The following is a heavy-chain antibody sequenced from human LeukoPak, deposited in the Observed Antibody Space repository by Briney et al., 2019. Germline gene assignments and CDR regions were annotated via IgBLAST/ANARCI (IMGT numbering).Heavy chain of an antibody. V-gene: IGHV1-2*02. D-gene: IGHD5-18*01. CDR3: AREIGGILVFDY. CDR1: GYKFTGYY. Sequence: ASVKVSCKASGYKFTGYYMHWVRQAPGQGLEWMGWTNPNSGDSHHAQKFQGRVTMTRDTSISTAYMELSRLRSDDTAVYYCAREIGGILVFDYWGQGTLVTVSS. J-gene: IGHJ4*02. CDR2: TNPNSGDS.